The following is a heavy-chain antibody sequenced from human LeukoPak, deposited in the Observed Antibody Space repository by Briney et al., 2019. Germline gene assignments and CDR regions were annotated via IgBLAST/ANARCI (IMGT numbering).Heavy chain of an antibody. V-gene: IGHV4-39*07. CDR2: IHYGGST. J-gene: IGHJ4*02. CDR3: ARDYSNFFGNFDY. D-gene: IGHD4-11*01. Sequence: SETLSLTCTVSGGSISGTSYYWGWIRQPPGKGLEWVGSIHYGGSTFYNPCLKSRVSISVDASSNQISLRLSSVTAADTAEYYCARDYSNFFGNFDYWGQGTLVTVSS. CDR1: GGSISGTSYY.